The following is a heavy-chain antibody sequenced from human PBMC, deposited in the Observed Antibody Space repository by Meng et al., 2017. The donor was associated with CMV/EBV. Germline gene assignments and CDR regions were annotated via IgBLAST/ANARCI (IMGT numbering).Heavy chain of an antibody. CDR1: AFTFSSYT. D-gene: IGHD2-2*01. CDR3: ARGSTNYLDY. J-gene: IGHJ4*02. V-gene: IGHV3-21*01. CDR2: ISSSSSYI. Sequence: GGSLRLSCAASAFTFSSYTMNWVRQAPGKGLEWVSSISSSSSYIYYADSVRGRFTISRDNAENSLYLQMNSLRAEDTAVYYCARGSTNYLDYWGQGTLVTVSS.